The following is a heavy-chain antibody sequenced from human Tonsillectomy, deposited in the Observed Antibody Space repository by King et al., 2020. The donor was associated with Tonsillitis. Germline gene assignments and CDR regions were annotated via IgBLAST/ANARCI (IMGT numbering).Heavy chain of an antibody. CDR2: ISYDGSNK. V-gene: IGHV3-30*18. D-gene: IGHD3-22*01. CDR3: AKLDHYYDSSGQLDGMYV. J-gene: IGHJ6*02. CDR1: GFTFSSYG. Sequence: VQLVESGGGVVQPGRSLRLSCAASGFTFSSYGMHWVRQAPGKGLEWVAVISYDGSNKYYADSVKGRFTISRDNSKNTLYMQMNSLRAKDTAVYYCAKLDHYYDSSGQLDGMYVWGQGTTVTVSS.